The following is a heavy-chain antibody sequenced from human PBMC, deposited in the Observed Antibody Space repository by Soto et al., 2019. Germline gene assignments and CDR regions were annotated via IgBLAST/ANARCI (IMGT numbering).Heavy chain of an antibody. Sequence: PGGSLRLSCAASGFTFNTYAMTWVRQAPGKGLEWVSSVSGGGGNTYYADSVRGRFTISRDNSKNTLYLQLNSLRAEDTAIYYCAKVPYISGRYAPFDYWGQGTLVTVSS. CDR3: AKVPYISGRYAPFDY. CDR1: GFTFNTYA. V-gene: IGHV3-23*01. CDR2: VSGGGGNT. D-gene: IGHD6-19*01. J-gene: IGHJ4*02.